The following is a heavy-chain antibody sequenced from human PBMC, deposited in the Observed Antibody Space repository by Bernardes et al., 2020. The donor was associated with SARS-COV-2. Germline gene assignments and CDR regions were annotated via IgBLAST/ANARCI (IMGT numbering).Heavy chain of an antibody. CDR2: MSGGGYST. D-gene: IGHD3-10*01. V-gene: IGHV3-23*01. CDR1: GFTFSGYA. J-gene: IGHJ6*02. Sequence: VGSLRLSCAASGFTFSGYAMSWVRQAPGKGLEWVAGMSGGGYSTYYADSVKDRFTISRDNSIDTLYLQMNRLRAEDTAVYYCARPVGGSYYDGLDVWGQGTTVTVSS. CDR3: ARPVGGSYYDGLDV.